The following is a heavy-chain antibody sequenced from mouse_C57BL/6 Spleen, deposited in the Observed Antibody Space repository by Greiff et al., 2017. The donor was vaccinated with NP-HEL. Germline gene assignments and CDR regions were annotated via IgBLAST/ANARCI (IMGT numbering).Heavy chain of an antibody. Sequence: VQLQQSGPELVKPGASVKMSCKASGYTFTDYNMHWVKQSHGKSLEWIGYINPNNGGTSYNQKFKGKATLTVNKSSSTAYMELRSLTSEDSAVYYCARERDDYDEFAYWGQGTLVTVSA. CDR3: ARERDDYDEFAY. CDR1: GYTFTDYN. CDR2: INPNNGGT. D-gene: IGHD2-4*01. V-gene: IGHV1-22*01. J-gene: IGHJ3*01.